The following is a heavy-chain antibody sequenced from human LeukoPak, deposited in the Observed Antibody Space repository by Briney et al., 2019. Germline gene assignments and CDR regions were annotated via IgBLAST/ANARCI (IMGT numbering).Heavy chain of an antibody. J-gene: IGHJ4*02. D-gene: IGHD7-27*01. CDR2: IYSGGST. CDR3: ARDLTGDTYFDY. V-gene: IGHV3-66*01. Sequence: GGSLRLSCEVSGFTVSSNYMTWVRQAPGKGLEWVSIIYSGGSTYYADSVKGRFAISRDNSKNTLYLQMNSLRAEDTAVFYCARDLTGDTYFDYWGQGTLVTVSS. CDR1: GFTVSSNY.